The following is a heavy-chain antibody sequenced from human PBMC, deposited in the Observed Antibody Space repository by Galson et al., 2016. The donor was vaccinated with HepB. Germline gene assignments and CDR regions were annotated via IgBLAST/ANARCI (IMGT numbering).Heavy chain of an antibody. CDR2: VYWDDAK. J-gene: IGHJ4*02. CDR3: AQSSRGGEYVGDHPTYHFDY. Sequence: PALVKPTQTLTLTCTFSGFALSGGGVGVGWIRQPPGKALEWLALVYWDDAKRYSPSLQSRLTITKDTSKNQVVLIMTNMDPVETATYYCAQSSRGGEYVGDHPTYHFDYWGKGTLVTVSS. V-gene: IGHV2-5*02. D-gene: IGHD2/OR15-2a*01. CDR1: GFALSGGGVG.